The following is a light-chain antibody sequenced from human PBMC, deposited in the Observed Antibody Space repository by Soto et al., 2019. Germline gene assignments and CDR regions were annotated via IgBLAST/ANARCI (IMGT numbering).Light chain of an antibody. Sequence: EIVLTQSPGTLSLSPGERATHSCRASQSVSSSYLAWYQQKPGQAPRLLIYGASSRATGIPDRFSGSGSGTDFTLTISRLEPEDFAVYYCQQYGSSRRLIFGGGTKVEIK. CDR1: QSVSSSY. J-gene: IGKJ4*01. CDR3: QQYGSSRRLI. V-gene: IGKV3-20*01. CDR2: GAS.